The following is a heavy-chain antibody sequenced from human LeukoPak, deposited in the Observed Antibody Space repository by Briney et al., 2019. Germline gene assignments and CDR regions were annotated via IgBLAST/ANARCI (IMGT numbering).Heavy chain of an antibody. V-gene: IGHV1-2*02. D-gene: IGHD3-10*01. Sequence: ASVKVSCKASGYTFTGYYMHWVRQAPGQGLEWMGWINPNSGGTNYAQKFQGRVTMTRDTSISTAYMELSRLRSDDTAVYYCAAELIWFGGGGAFDIWGQGTMVTVSS. CDR3: AAELIWFGGGGAFDI. J-gene: IGHJ3*02. CDR1: GYTFTGYY. CDR2: INPNSGGT.